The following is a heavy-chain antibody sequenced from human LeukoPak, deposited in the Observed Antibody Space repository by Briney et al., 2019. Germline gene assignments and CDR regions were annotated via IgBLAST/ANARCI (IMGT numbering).Heavy chain of an antibody. CDR2: IYYSGST. CDR3: ARGVTVIDY. J-gene: IGHJ4*02. V-gene: IGHV4-59*11. Sequence: PSETLSLTCTVSGGSISSHYWSWIRQPPGKGLEWIGYIYYSGSTNYNPSLKSRVTISVDTSKNQFSLKLSSVTAADTAVYYCARGVTVIDYWGQGTLVTVSS. CDR1: GGSISSHY. D-gene: IGHD4-11*01.